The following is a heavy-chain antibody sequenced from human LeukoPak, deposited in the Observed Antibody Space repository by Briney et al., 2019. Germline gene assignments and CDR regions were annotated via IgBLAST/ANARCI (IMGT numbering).Heavy chain of an antibody. CDR1: GYTFTNYD. J-gene: IGHJ2*01. CDR3: TTGGGDWYSDL. Sequence: ASVTVSRTASGYTFTNYDISWVRQAPGKGLEWMGWISPYNGNTNSSQEFQGRVTLTTDTSTSRAYMELRSLTSDDSGVYYCTTGGGDWYSDLWGRGTLVTVSS. CDR2: ISPYNGNT. V-gene: IGHV1-18*01. D-gene: IGHD3-10*01.